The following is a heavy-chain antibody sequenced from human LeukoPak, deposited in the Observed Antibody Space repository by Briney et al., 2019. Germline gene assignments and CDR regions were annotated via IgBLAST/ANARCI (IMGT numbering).Heavy chain of an antibody. J-gene: IGHJ6*03. V-gene: IGHV4-39*07. Sequence: SETLSLTCSVSGGSISSSIHYWVWIRQPPGKGLEWIGSIYYNGNTYYNPSLKSRVTISVERSKNQFSLKLSSVTAADTAVYYCARGITLFGVVIIKNYYMDVWGKGTTVTVSS. D-gene: IGHD3-3*01. CDR2: IYYNGNT. CDR1: GGSISSSIHY. CDR3: ARGITLFGVVIIKNYYMDV.